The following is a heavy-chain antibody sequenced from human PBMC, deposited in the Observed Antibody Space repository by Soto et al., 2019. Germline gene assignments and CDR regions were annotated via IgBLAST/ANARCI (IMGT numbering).Heavy chain of an antibody. CDR1: GGSISSSNL. J-gene: IGHJ6*02. D-gene: IGHD3-16*02. V-gene: IGHV4-4*02. Sequence: SETLSLTCAVSGGSISSSNLWSWGHQPPGKRLEWIGEIFNSGSTNYNPSVKSRVTISVDKSKNQFSLKLSSLTAADTAVYYCARYRYEGGLDGMDVWGQGTTVTVSS. CDR2: IFNSGST. CDR3: ARYRYEGGLDGMDV.